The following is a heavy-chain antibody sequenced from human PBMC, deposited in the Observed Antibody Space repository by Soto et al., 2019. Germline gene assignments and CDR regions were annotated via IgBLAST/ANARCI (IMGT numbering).Heavy chain of an antibody. Sequence: PGGSLRLSCAASGFTLSSYAMHWVRQAPGKGLEWVGFIWYDGSNTFYAESVKGRFTISRDNSKNTVYLQINALRAEDTAVYYCARDFSMVIVAPGDWGQGTLVTVSS. V-gene: IGHV3-33*01. CDR1: GFTLSSYA. D-gene: IGHD5-12*01. CDR3: ARDFSMVIVAPGD. J-gene: IGHJ4*02. CDR2: IWYDGSNT.